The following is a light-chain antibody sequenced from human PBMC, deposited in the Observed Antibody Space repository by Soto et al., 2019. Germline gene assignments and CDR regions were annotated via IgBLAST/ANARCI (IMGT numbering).Light chain of an antibody. J-gene: IGKJ2*01. CDR1: QSIGRY. CDR3: QQSHNTPRT. V-gene: IGKV1-39*01. CDR2: GVS. Sequence: DIQMTQSPSSLSASVGDRVTITCRASQSIGRYLNWYQQKPGKAPKLLIYGVSSLQSGVPSRFSGSGSGTDFTLTITSLQPEDFATYYGQQSHNTPRTFGQGTKVEIK.